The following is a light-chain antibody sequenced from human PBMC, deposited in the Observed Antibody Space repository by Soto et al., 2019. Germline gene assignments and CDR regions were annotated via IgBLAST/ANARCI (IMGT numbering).Light chain of an antibody. V-gene: IGLV2-14*01. Sequence: QSVLTQPASVSGSPGQSITISCTGTSSDVGGYNYVSWYQQYPGIAPKLMIYDVSNRPSGVSNRFSGSKSGNTASLTISGLQAEDEADYYCSSYSPSSQRVFGTGTKLTVL. J-gene: IGLJ1*01. CDR2: DVS. CDR1: SSDVGGYNY. CDR3: SSYSPSSQRV.